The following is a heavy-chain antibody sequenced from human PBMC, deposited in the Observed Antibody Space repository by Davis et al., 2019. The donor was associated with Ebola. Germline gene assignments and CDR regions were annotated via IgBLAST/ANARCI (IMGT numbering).Heavy chain of an antibody. CDR2: INHSGST. V-gene: IGHV4-34*01. CDR1: GGSFSGYY. Sequence: MPSETLSLTCAVYGGSFSGYYWSWIRQPPGKGLEWIGEINHSGSTNYNPSLKSRVTISVDTSKNQFSLKLSSVTAADTAVYYCASLGGIAAAGTLYYYYGMDVWGQGTTVTVSS. J-gene: IGHJ6*02. D-gene: IGHD6-13*01. CDR3: ASLGGIAAAGTLYYYYGMDV.